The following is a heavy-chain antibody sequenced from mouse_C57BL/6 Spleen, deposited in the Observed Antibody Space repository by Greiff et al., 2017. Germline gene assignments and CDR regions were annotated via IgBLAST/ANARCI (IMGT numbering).Heavy chain of an antibody. CDR2: IDPEDGET. CDR3: ARRGDDYDGNYYAMDY. D-gene: IGHD2-4*01. V-gene: IGHV14-2*01. Sequence: VQLQQSGAELVKPGASVTLSCTASGFNIKDYYMHWVKQRTEQGLEWIGRIDPEDGETKYAPKLQGKATITADTSSNTAYLQLSSLTSEDTAVYYCARRGDDYDGNYYAMDYWGQGTSVTVSS. J-gene: IGHJ4*01. CDR1: GFNIKDYY.